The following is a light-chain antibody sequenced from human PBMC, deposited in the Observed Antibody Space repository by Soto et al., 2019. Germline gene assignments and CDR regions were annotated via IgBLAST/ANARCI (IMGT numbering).Light chain of an antibody. CDR3: SSYASSNNLL. Sequence: QSALTQPPSASGSPGQSVTISCTGTSSDAGGYNDVSWYQQYPGKAPKLMIYEVSQLPSGVPDRFSGAKSGNTASLTGSGLQAEDEAYYYCSSYASSNNLLFGGGTKLTVL. CDR2: EVS. J-gene: IGLJ2*01. V-gene: IGLV2-8*01. CDR1: SSDAGGYND.